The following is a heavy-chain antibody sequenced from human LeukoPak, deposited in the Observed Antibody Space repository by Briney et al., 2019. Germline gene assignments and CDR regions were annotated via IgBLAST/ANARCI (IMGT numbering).Heavy chain of an antibody. D-gene: IGHD2-2*01. CDR3: ARANALYCSSTSCLFDY. V-gene: IGHV1-2*02. J-gene: IGHJ4*02. CDR1: GYTFTDYY. Sequence: ASVKVSCKASGYTFTDYYIHWVRQAPGQGLEWMAWINPNSGGTYYAQNFHDRITLTRDTSISTAYTELSRLRSDDTAIYYCARANALYCSSTSCLFDYWGQGTLVTVRS. CDR2: INPNSGGT.